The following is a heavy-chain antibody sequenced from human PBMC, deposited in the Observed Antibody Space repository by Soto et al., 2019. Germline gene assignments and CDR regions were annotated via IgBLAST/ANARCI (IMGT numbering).Heavy chain of an antibody. D-gene: IGHD3-16*02. V-gene: IGHV3-23*01. CDR1: GFTFDNYA. CDR2: VSGSGDLT. Sequence: GGSLRLSCATSGFTFDNYAMNWVRQAPGKGLEWVSGVSGSGDLTYYADSVKGRFTISRDNSKNTLYLAMYSLRAEDTALYYCAKDLSDYIWGTYRFGLDSWGQGTLVTVSS. J-gene: IGHJ4*02. CDR3: AKDLSDYIWGTYRFGLDS.